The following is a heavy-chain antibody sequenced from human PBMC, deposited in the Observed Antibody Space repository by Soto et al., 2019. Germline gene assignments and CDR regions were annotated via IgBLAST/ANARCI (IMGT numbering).Heavy chain of an antibody. CDR3: ARDVGGEATIRY. J-gene: IGHJ4*02. Sequence: QVQLVQSGAEVKKPGSWVKVSCKASGGSVSNFVISWVRQAPGQGLEWMGGIIPNFGTTNYAQKFQGKVTITADETTRTAYLELSGLTSEDTSVYYCARDVGGEATIRYWGQGTLVTVSS. CDR1: GGSVSNFV. CDR2: IIPNFGTT. D-gene: IGHD5-12*01. V-gene: IGHV1-69*01.